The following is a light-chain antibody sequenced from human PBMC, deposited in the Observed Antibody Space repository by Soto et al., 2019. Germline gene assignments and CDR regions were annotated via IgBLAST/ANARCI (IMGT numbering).Light chain of an antibody. Sequence: EIVLTQSPGTLSLSPGERATLSCRASQRVSSSYLAWYQQKPGQAPRLLIYGASSRATGIPDRFSGSGSGTDITLTISRLEPEDFAVYYCQQYGSSPLAWTFGQGTKVEIK. CDR1: QRVSSSY. CDR2: GAS. CDR3: QQYGSSPLAWT. V-gene: IGKV3-20*01. J-gene: IGKJ1*01.